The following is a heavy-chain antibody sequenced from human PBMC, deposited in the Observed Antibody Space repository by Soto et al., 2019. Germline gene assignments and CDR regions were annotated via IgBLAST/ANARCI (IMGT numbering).Heavy chain of an antibody. CDR2: ISGSGVST. V-gene: IGHV3-23*01. D-gene: IGHD3-10*01. Sequence: EVQLLESGGGLVQPGGSLRLSCAASGFTFSSYALGWVRQAPGRGLECVSAISGSGVSTFYADSVKGRFTISRVTSKNTLYLQMNTLTAEDTAVYYCAKDHRIWGRLVEYMDVWGQGTTVTVSS. CDR3: AKDHRIWGRLVEYMDV. CDR1: GFTFSSYA. J-gene: IGHJ6*02.